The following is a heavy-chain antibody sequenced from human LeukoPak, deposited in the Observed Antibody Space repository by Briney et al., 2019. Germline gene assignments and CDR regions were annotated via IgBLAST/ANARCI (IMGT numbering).Heavy chain of an antibody. CDR3: ARDLSGNYDSSGYQFYYYHGMDV. J-gene: IGHJ6*02. Sequence: SETLSLTCAVYGGSFSGYYWSWIRQPPGKGLEWIGYIYYSGSTDYNPSLKSRVTISVDTSKNEFSLKLSSVTAADTAVYYCARDLSGNYDSSGYQFYYYHGMDVWGQGTTVTVSS. CDR2: IYYSGST. D-gene: IGHD3-22*01. CDR1: GGSFSGYY. V-gene: IGHV4-59*01.